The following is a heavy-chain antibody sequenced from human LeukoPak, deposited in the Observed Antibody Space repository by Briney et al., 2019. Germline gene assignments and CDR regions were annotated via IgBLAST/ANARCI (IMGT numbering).Heavy chain of an antibody. CDR3: ARDRVGRYCSGGSCYSAGWFDP. J-gene: IGHJ5*02. CDR1: SGSITNYY. D-gene: IGHD2-15*01. CDR2: IYYSGST. Sequence: PSETLSLTCTVSSGSITNYYWNWIRQPPGKGLEWIGYIYYSGSTNYNPSLKSRVTISVDTSKNQFSLKLSSVTAADTAVYYCARDRVGRYCSGGSCYSAGWFDPWGQGTLVTVSS. V-gene: IGHV4-59*12.